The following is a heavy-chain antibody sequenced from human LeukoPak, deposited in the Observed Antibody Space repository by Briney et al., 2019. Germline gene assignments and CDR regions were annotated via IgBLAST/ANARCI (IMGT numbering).Heavy chain of an antibody. J-gene: IGHJ4*02. CDR3: ARAFGSLPSVVTPDYFDY. CDR1: GFTVSSNY. V-gene: IGHV3-53*05. Sequence: GGSLRLSCAASGFTVSSNYMSWVRQAPGKGLEWVSFIYSDGSTYYADSVKGRFTISRDNSKNTLYLQMNSLRSDDTAVYYCARAFGSLPSVVTPDYFDYWGQGTLVTVSS. CDR2: IYSDGST. D-gene: IGHD2-2*01.